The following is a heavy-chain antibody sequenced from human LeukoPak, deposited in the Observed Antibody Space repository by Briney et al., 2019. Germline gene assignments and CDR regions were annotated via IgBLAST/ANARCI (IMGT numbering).Heavy chain of an antibody. CDR3: AREGSTEGNGFDY. J-gene: IGHJ4*02. D-gene: IGHD2-2*01. CDR2: ISYDGSNK. V-gene: IGHV3-30-3*01. Sequence: GGSLRLSCAASGFTFSSYAMHWVRQAPGKGLEWVAVISYDGSNKYYADSVKGRFTISRDNSKNTLYLQMNSLRAEDTAVYYCAREGSTEGNGFDYWGQGTLVTVSS. CDR1: GFTFSSYA.